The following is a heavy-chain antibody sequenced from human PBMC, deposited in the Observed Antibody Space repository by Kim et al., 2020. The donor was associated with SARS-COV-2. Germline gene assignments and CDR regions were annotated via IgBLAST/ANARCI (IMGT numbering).Heavy chain of an antibody. CDR2: ISYSGST. Sequence: SETLSLTCTVSGGSISTSDHYWGWIRQPPGKGLEWIGSISYSGSTFDNPSLKSRVTISIDTSKSQFSLKLSSVTAADTAVYYCARRDLGLTFDYWGQGTLDIVSS. V-gene: IGHV4-39*01. CDR3: ARRDLGLTFDY. D-gene: IGHD3-9*01. CDR1: GGSISTSDHY. J-gene: IGHJ4*02.